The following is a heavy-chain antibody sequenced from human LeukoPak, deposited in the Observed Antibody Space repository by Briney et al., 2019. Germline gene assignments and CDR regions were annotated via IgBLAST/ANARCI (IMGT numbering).Heavy chain of an antibody. CDR1: GFIFNSYS. D-gene: IGHD3-10*01. V-gene: IGHV3-21*01. CDR3: ATHELKDAFDI. CDR2: ISSDSAHI. Sequence: GGSLRLSCVGSGFIFNSYSMNWVRQAPGKGLEWVSSISSDSAHILYADSVRGRFTISRDDAKNSLYLQMNSLRAEDTAVYYCATHELKDAFDIWGQGTMVTVSS. J-gene: IGHJ3*02.